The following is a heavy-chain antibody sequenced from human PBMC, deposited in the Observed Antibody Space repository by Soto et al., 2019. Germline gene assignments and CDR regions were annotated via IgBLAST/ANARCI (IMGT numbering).Heavy chain of an antibody. J-gene: IGHJ5*02. CDR1: SFTFIDYY. V-gene: IGHV1-2*02. Sequence: QVELVQSGTEVKKAGASVKVSCEASSFTFIDYYIHWVRQAPGQGLEWMGWINAKNGGTRYAEKFQDRVTLTRDRSITTAYLELHRLRSDDTAVYYCARSHCTDGLCYTEVIPSWGQGTLVTVSS. D-gene: IGHD2-8*01. CDR3: ARSHCTDGLCYTEVIPS. CDR2: INAKNGGT.